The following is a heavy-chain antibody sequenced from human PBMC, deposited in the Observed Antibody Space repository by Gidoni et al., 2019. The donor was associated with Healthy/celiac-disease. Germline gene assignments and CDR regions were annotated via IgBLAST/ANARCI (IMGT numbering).Heavy chain of an antibody. V-gene: IGHV1-69*09. CDR3: ARPLGYCSGGSCYYYYYYGMDV. CDR1: GGTFSSYA. Sequence: QVQLVQSGAEVKKPGSSVKVSCKASGGTFSSYAISWVRQAPGQGLEWMGRIIPILGIANYAQKFQGRVTITADKSTSTAYMELSSLRSEDTAVYYCARPLGYCSGGSCYYYYYYGMDVWGQGTTVTVSS. D-gene: IGHD2-15*01. CDR2: IIPILGIA. J-gene: IGHJ6*02.